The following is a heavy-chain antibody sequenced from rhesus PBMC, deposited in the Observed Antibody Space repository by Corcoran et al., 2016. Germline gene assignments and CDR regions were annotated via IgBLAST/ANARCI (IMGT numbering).Heavy chain of an antibody. CDR2: ISSDGSST. CDR3: AAAIAAAGTGIDY. V-gene: IGHV3-119*01. Sequence: EVQLVESGGGLVQPGGSLRLSCAASGFTFISYWLYWVRQAPGKGLEWVSSISSDGSSTSYADSVKGRFTISRENAKNSLYLQMNSLRAEDTAVYYCAAAIAAAGTGIDYWGQGVLVTVSS. J-gene: IGHJ4*01. CDR1: GFTFISYW. D-gene: IGHD6-25*01.